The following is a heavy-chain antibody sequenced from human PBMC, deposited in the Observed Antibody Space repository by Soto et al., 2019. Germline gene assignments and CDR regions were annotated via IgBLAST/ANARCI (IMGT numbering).Heavy chain of an antibody. D-gene: IGHD5-18*01. CDR2: IKEDGSEK. J-gene: IGHJ4*02. CDR1: GFTFSGSW. CDR3: ARDRGYSCFDY. Sequence: VQLVESGGGLVQPGGSLRLSCAASGFTFSGSWMNWVRQAPGKGLEWVAGIKEDGSEKFYVDFVKGRFTISRDNVENSLYLQMNSLRGEDTAVYFCARDRGYSCFDYWGLGTLVTVSS. V-gene: IGHV3-7*01.